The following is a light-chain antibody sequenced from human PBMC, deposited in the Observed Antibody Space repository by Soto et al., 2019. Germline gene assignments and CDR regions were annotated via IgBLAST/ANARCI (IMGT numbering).Light chain of an antibody. Sequence: ETVLTQAPYTVSLXPGERASLSXRTSQSVSSHLAWYQQRPGQPPRLLIYGASTRATGIPARFSGSGSGTDFTLAISSLDPEDFAVYYCQQRIDWPPTFGQGTRLEIK. CDR2: GAS. CDR1: QSVSSH. V-gene: IGKV3-11*01. CDR3: QQRIDWPPT. J-gene: IGKJ5*01.